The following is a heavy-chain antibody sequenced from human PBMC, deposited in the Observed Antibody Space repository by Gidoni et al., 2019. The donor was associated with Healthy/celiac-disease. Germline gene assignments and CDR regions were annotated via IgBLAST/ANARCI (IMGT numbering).Heavy chain of an antibody. J-gene: IGHJ4*02. D-gene: IGHD3-22*01. CDR2: IYHSGST. V-gene: IGHV4-38-2*02. CDR3: ARATTEPYHYEGEWYYFDY. Sequence: QVQLQASGPGLVQPSETLSLTCTVSGYSISSGYYWGWIRQPPGKGLEWIGSIYHSGSTYYNPSLKSRVTISVDTSKNQFSLKLSSVTAADTAVDYCARATTEPYHYEGEWYYFDYWGQGTLVTVSS. CDR1: GYSISSGYY.